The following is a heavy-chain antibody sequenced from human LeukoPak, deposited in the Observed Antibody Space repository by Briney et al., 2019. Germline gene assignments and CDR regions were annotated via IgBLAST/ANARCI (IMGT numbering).Heavy chain of an antibody. CDR3: TKNDVGDYGT. V-gene: IGHV4-39*01. CDR2: VFHTGTA. D-gene: IGHD4-17*01. Sequence: SETLSLTCSVSGASISRTTYYWGWIRQPPGKGLKWIDSVFHTGTAYYNPSLRSRVTLSVDTSKNQFSLKMSSVTAADTAVYYCTKNDVGDYGTWGQGTLVAVSS. J-gene: IGHJ5*02. CDR1: GASISRTTYY.